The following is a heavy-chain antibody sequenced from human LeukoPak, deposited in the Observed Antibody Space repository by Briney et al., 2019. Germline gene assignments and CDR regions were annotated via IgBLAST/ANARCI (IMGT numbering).Heavy chain of an antibody. V-gene: IGHV4-34*01. CDR3: ARGQCSSPY. CDR2: INHSGST. CDR1: GGSFSGYY. D-gene: IGHD6-13*01. J-gene: IGHJ4*02. Sequence: SETLSLTCAVYGGSFSGYYWSWIRQPPGKGLEWIGEINHSGSTNYNPSLKSRVTISVDTSKNQFSLKLSSVTAADTAVYYCARGQCSSPYWGQGTLVTVSS.